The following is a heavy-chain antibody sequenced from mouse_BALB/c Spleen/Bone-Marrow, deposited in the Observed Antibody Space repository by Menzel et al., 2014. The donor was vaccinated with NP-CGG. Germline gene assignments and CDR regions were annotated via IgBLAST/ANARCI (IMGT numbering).Heavy chain of an antibody. J-gene: IGHJ4*01. CDR2: INPYNDGT. D-gene: IGHD2-4*01. CDR3: AREGGLRRGDYYAMDY. CDR1: GYIFTAYV. V-gene: IGHV1-14*01. Sequence: EVQLQQSGPELVKPGASVKMSCKASGYIFTAYVMHWVKQKPGQGLEWIGYINPYNDGTKYNEMFKGKATLTSDKSSSTAYMELSSLTSEDSAVYYCAREGGLRRGDYYAMDYWGQGTSVTGSS.